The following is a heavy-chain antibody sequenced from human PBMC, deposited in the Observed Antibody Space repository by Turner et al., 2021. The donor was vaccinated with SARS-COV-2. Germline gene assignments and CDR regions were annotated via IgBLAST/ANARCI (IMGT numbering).Heavy chain of an antibody. CDR2: VTYSGRT. V-gene: IGHV4-34*01. D-gene: IGHD3-10*01. CDR1: GGSFIGYY. Sequence: QVHLQQWGAGLLTPSETLSLTCSVDGGSFIGYYWTWVRQPPGKGLQWIGEVTYSGRTNYNPSLRGRLTISVDMSKNHFSLNLISVTAADTAIYYCARDPRAGIDYWGQGTLVTVSS. CDR3: ARDPRAGIDY. J-gene: IGHJ4*02.